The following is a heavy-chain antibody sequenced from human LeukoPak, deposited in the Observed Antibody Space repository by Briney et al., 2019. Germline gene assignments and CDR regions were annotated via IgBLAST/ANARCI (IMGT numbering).Heavy chain of an antibody. CDR1: GYAFTGYY. Sequence: ASVKVSCKASGYAFTGYYMHWVRQAPGQGLEWMGWINPNSGGTNYAQKFQGRVTMTRDTSISTAYMELSRLRSDDAAVYYCARGGGMVANPENWGQGTLVTVSS. CDR2: INPNSGGT. CDR3: ARGGGMVANPEN. D-gene: IGHD3-10*01. V-gene: IGHV1-2*02. J-gene: IGHJ4*02.